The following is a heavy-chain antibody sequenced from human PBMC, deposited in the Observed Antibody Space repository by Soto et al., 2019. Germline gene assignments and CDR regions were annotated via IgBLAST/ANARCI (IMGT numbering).Heavy chain of an antibody. J-gene: IGHJ4*02. CDR1: GGSISSGGYY. V-gene: IGHV4-31*03. D-gene: IGHD5-12*01. Sequence: QVQLQESGPGLVKPSQTLSLTCTVSGGSISSGGYYWSWIRQHPGKGLEWIGYFYYSGSTYYNPSLKSRVTISVDTSKNQFSLKLSSVTAADTAVYYCARGTRWLPYFDYWGQGTLVTVSS. CDR2: FYYSGST. CDR3: ARGTRWLPYFDY.